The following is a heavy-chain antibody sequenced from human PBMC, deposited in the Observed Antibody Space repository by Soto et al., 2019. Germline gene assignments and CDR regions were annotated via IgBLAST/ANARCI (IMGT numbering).Heavy chain of an antibody. J-gene: IGHJ4*02. V-gene: IGHV1-58*01. Sequence: SVKVSCKASGFTFTSSAVQWVRQARGQRLEWIGWIVVGSGNTNYAQKFQERVTITRDMSTSTAYMELSSLRSEDTAVYYCAAGHYDFWSGYPYYFDYWGQGTLVTVS. CDR1: GFTFTSSA. D-gene: IGHD3-3*01. CDR3: AAGHYDFWSGYPYYFDY. CDR2: IVVGSGNT.